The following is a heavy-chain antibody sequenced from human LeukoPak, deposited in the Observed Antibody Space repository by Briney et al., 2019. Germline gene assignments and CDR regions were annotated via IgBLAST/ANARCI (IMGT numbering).Heavy chain of an antibody. CDR1: GFTFSSYS. V-gene: IGHV3-21*01. J-gene: IGHJ4*02. CDR2: ISSSSSYI. Sequence: GGSLRLSCAASGFTFSSYSMNWVRQAPGKGLEWVSSISSSSSYIYYADSVKGRFTISRDNAKNSLYLQMNSLRAEDTAVYYCAREKRPLDYYDSSGYYSNWGQGTLVTVSS. D-gene: IGHD3-22*01. CDR3: AREKRPLDYYDSSGYYSN.